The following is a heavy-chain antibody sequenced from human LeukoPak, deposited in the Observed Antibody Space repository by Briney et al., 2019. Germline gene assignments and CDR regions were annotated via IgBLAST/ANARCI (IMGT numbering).Heavy chain of an antibody. CDR3: SRQNGAFPLCRY. V-gene: IGHV4-4*02. CDR2: ISLTGLT. D-gene: IGHD2-8*01. J-gene: IGHJ4*02. Sequence: PSGTLSVTRGVPGGSTSNTQRWSWVRQPPGQGLEWIGEISLTGLTHYNPSLESRVTVSLDKSRNQLSLNLTSVTAADTAVNYCSRQNGAFPLCRYWGQGILVTVLS. CDR1: GGSTSNTQR.